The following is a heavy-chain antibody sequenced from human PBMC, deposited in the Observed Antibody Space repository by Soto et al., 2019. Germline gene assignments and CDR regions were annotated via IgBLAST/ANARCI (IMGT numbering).Heavy chain of an antibody. CDR1: GGSVSSGSYY. V-gene: IGHV4-61*01. Sequence: QVQLQESGPGLVKPSETLSLTCTVSGGSVSSGSYYWSWIRQPPGKGLEWIGYISYSGRPNYNPSLKSRVTISVDTSKNQFSLKLSSVTAADTAVYYCARSAGVVVDYWGQGTLVTVSS. CDR3: ARSAGVVVDY. D-gene: IGHD2-21*01. CDR2: ISYSGRP. J-gene: IGHJ4*02.